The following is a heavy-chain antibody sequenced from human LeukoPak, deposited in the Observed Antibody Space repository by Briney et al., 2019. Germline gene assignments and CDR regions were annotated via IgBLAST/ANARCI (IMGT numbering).Heavy chain of an antibody. CDR1: GFTFSSYS. Sequence: GGSLRLSCAASGFTFSSYSMNWVRQATGKGLEWVSSISSSSSYIYYADSVKGRFTISRDNAKNSLYLQMNSLRAEDTAVYYCARSGTAADFFDYWGQGTLVTVPS. CDR2: ISSSSSYI. V-gene: IGHV3-21*01. J-gene: IGHJ4*02. CDR3: ARSGTAADFFDY. D-gene: IGHD6-13*01.